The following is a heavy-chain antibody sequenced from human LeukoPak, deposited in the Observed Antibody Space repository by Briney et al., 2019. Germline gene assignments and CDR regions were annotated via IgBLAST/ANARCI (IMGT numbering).Heavy chain of an antibody. CDR1: GFTFSSYA. CDR2: ISGGGDNR. V-gene: IGHV3-23*01. D-gene: IGHD2-8*01. CDR3: AKSMVYASPEYLHH. Sequence: GGSLRLSCAASGFTFSSYAMTWVRQVPGKGLEWVSGISGGGDNRYYADPVKGRFTISRDNSENTLYLQMNSLRAEDTAVYYCAKSMVYASPEYLHHWGLGTLVTVSS. J-gene: IGHJ1*01.